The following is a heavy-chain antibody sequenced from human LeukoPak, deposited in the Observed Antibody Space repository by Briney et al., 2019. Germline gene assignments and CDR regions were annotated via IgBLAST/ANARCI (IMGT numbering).Heavy chain of an antibody. Sequence: GESLKISCKGSGYSFTSYWISWVRQMPGKGLEWMGRIDPSDSYTNYSPSFQGHVTISADKSISTAYLQWSSLKASDTAMYYCGSGLGYCSSTSCRMFDYWGQGTLVTVSS. CDR2: IDPSDSYT. J-gene: IGHJ4*02. CDR3: GSGLGYCSSTSCRMFDY. CDR1: GYSFTSYW. V-gene: IGHV5-10-1*01. D-gene: IGHD2-2*01.